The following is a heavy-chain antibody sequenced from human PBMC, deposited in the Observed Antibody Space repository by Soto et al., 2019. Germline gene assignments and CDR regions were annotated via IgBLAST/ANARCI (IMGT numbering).Heavy chain of an antibody. Sequence: SETLSLTCSVSGGSISSGAYYWNWIRQHPRKGLEWIGYIYYSGTTYYNPSLGSRVSISADTSKNQFSLKLNSVTVADTAVYYCARNPSLLCASPSSHAFDIWCQGTMVTVSS. CDR3: ARNPSLLCASPSSHAFDI. CDR2: IYYSGTT. V-gene: IGHV4-31*03. J-gene: IGHJ3*02. D-gene: IGHD2-2*01. CDR1: GGSISSGAYY.